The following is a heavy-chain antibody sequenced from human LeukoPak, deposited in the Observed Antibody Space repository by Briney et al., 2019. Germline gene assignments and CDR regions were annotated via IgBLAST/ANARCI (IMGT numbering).Heavy chain of an antibody. J-gene: IGHJ5*02. D-gene: IGHD3-16*01. Sequence: GESLKISCKGSGYRFTSYWIAWVRQKPGKGLELMGIISPANSETLYSPSFQGQVTMSADSSTAYLQWSSLKASDTAIYYCARRGGNWLDPWGQETLVTVSS. CDR2: ISPANSET. CDR3: ARRGGNWLDP. V-gene: IGHV5-51*01. CDR1: GYRFTSYW.